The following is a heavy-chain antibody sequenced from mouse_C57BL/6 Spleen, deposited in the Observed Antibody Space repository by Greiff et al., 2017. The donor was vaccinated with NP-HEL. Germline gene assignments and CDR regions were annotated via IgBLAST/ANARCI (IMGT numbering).Heavy chain of an antibody. CDR1: GFTFSDYG. J-gene: IGHJ4*01. CDR2: ISSGSSTT. V-gene: IGHV5-17*01. D-gene: IGHD2-10*02. Sequence: EVQLVESGAGLVKPGGSLKLSCEASGFTFSDYGMHWVRQAPEKGLEWVAYISSGSSTTYYAETVKGRSTISRDKAKNTPFMQMASLRSEDTAMYYCARARGGSIYYAMDYWGQGTSVTVSS. CDR3: ARARGGSIYYAMDY.